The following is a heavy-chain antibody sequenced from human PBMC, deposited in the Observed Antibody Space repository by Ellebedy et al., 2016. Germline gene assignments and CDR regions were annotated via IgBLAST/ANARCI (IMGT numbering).Heavy chain of an antibody. V-gene: IGHV1-46*01. Sequence: ASVKVSXXASGYTFTSYDINWVRQATGQGFEWMGIINPSGGSTSYAQKFQGRVTMTRDTSTSTVYMELSSLRSEDTAVYYCARDLRKYFDWFLDYYGMDVWGQGTTVTVSS. D-gene: IGHD3-9*01. CDR3: ARDLRKYFDWFLDYYGMDV. CDR2: INPSGGST. J-gene: IGHJ6*02. CDR1: GYTFTSYD.